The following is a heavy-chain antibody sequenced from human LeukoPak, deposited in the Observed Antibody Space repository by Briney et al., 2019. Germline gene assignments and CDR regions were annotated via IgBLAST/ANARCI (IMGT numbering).Heavy chain of an antibody. D-gene: IGHD2-2*03. V-gene: IGHV4-31*03. CDR3: ARDGYCSSTTCYNWFDP. CDR2: IYYSGST. J-gene: IGHJ5*02. CDR1: GGSISSGGYY. Sequence: SETLSLTCTVSGGSISSGGYYWSWIRQHPGKGLEWIGYIYYSGSTDYNPSLKSRVTISVDTSKNQFPLKLTSVTAADTAVYYCARDGYCSSTTCYNWFDPWGQGTLVTVSS.